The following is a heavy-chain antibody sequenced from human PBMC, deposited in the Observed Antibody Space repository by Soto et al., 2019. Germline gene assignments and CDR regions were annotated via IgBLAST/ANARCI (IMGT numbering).Heavy chain of an antibody. CDR3: ARVRFEYSSSSAPGLDV. CDR1: GYTFTSYG. V-gene: IGHV1-18*01. CDR2: ISAYNGNT. J-gene: IGHJ6*02. Sequence: RASVKVSCKASGYTFTSYGISWVRQAPGQGLEWMGWISAYNGNTNYAQKLQGRVTMTTDTSTSTAYMELRSLRSDDTAVYYCARVRFEYSSSSAPGLDVWGQGTTVTVS. D-gene: IGHD6-6*01.